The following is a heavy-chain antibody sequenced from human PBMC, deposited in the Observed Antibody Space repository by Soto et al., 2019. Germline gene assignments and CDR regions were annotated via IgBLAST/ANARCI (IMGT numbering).Heavy chain of an antibody. Sequence: QVQLVQSGAEVKKPGASVKVSCKASGYTFTGYYMHWVRQAPGQGLEWMGWINPNSGDTNYAQKFQGRVTITADESTSTAYMELSSLRSEDTAVYYCAREGEGYWGQGTLVTVSS. V-gene: IGHV1-2*02. CDR2: INPNSGDT. J-gene: IGHJ4*02. CDR1: GYTFTGYY. CDR3: AREGEGY.